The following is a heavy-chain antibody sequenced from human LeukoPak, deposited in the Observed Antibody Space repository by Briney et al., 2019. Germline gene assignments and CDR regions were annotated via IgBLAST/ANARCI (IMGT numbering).Heavy chain of an antibody. D-gene: IGHD2-2*01. Sequence: SQTLSLTCTVSGGSISSGGYYWSWIRQPPGKGLEWIRYIYHSGSTYYNPSLKSRVTISVDRSKNQFSLKLSSVTAADTAVYYCARIVVPAAMVRWFDPWGQGTLVTVSS. CDR2: IYHSGST. J-gene: IGHJ5*02. V-gene: IGHV4-30-2*01. CDR3: ARIVVPAAMVRWFDP. CDR1: GGSISSGGYY.